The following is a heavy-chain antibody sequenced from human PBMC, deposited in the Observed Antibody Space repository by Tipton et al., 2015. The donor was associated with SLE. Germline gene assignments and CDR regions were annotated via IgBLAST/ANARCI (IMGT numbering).Heavy chain of an antibody. CDR3: ARSRLLDCGGDCYLDY. D-gene: IGHD2-21*01. V-gene: IGHV4-59*11. J-gene: IGHJ4*03. CDR1: GGSISSHY. Sequence: TLSLTCTVSGGSISSHYWSWIRRPPGKGLEWIGHIYYSGSTNYNPSLKSRVTMSVDTSKSQFSLNLNSVTAADTAVYYCARSRLLDCGGDCYLDYWGQGTLVTVSS. CDR2: IYYSGST.